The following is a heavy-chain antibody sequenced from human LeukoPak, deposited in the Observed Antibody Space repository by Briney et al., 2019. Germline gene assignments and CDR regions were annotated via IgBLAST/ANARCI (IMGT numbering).Heavy chain of an antibody. CDR2: ITPIFGTA. V-gene: IGHV1-69*13. Sequence: GASVKVSCKASGGTFSSYAISWVRQAPGQGLEWMGGITPIFGTANYAQKFQGRVTITADESTSTAYMELSSLRSEDTAVYYCAREPYGGATTGGVRDAFDIWGQGTMVTVSS. J-gene: IGHJ3*02. CDR1: GGTFSSYA. D-gene: IGHD1-26*01. CDR3: AREPYGGATTGGVRDAFDI.